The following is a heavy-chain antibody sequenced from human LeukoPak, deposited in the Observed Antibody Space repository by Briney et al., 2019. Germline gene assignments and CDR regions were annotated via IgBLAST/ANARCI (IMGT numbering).Heavy chain of an antibody. J-gene: IGHJ6*02. V-gene: IGHV4-59*01. D-gene: IGHD3-10*01. CDR1: GGSINNYY. Sequence: SKTLSLTCTVSGGSINNYYWSWIRQPPGKGLEWIGYIYSSGSTKYNPSLKSRVTISVDTSKNQFSLKLSSVTAADAAVYYCARDRPYGSGSSFSLGVDVWGQGTTVTVSS. CDR2: IYSSGST. CDR3: ARDRPYGSGSSFSLGVDV.